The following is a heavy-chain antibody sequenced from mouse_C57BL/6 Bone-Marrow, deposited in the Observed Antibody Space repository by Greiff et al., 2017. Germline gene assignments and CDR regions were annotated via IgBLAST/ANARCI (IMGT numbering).Heavy chain of an antibody. CDR1: GFSLTSYG. Sequence: VQLVESGPGLVAPSQSLSITCTVSGFSLTSYGVHWVRQPPGKGLEWLVVIWSDGSTTYNSALKSRLSISKDNSKSQVFLKMNSLQTDDTAMYYCARHGGLLPYYYAMDYWGQGTSVTVSS. CDR2: IWSDGST. CDR3: ARHGGLLPYYYAMDY. D-gene: IGHD2-3*01. J-gene: IGHJ4*01. V-gene: IGHV2-6-1*01.